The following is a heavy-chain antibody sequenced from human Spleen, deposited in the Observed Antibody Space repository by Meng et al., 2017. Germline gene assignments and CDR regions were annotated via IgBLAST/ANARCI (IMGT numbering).Heavy chain of an antibody. J-gene: IGHJ4*02. CDR2: IYHGGDT. CDR3: ASWIYSCGWQ. V-gene: IGHV4-4*02. CDR1: GGSISSSNW. D-gene: IGHD6-19*01. Sequence: QVQLPESGPGLGKPSGTLSLTCAVSGGSISSSNWWSWVRQPPGKGLEWIGEIYHGGDTNYNPSLKSRVTIAIDRSKNQFSLKLSSVTAADTAVYYCASWIYSCGWQWGQGTLVTVSS.